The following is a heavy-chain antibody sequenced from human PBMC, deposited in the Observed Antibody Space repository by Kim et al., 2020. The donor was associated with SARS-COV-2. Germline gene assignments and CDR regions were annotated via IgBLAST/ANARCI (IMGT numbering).Heavy chain of an antibody. V-gene: IGHV3-21*01. CDR1: GFTFSSYG. Sequence: GGSLRLSCVASGFTFSSYGFNWVRQAPGKGLEWVSSISSGGTYISYAESLKGRFTISRDNANNSLYLQLNSLRVEDTALYFCAIAFSPGLEVTDDALDIWGPGTIVTVSS. J-gene: IGHJ3*02. CDR3: AIAFSPGLEVTDDALDI. CDR2: ISSGGTYI. D-gene: IGHD2-21*02.